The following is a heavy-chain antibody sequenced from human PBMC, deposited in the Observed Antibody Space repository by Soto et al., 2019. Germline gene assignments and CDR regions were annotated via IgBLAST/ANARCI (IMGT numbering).Heavy chain of an antibody. J-gene: IGHJ5*02. CDR1: GFTFSSYG. CDR2: IWYDGSNK. CDR3: ARDRWLTGIDP. V-gene: IGHV3-33*01. D-gene: IGHD1-20*01. Sequence: QVQLVESGGGVVQPGRSLRLSCAASGFTFSSYGVHWVRQAPGKGLEWVAVIWYDGSNKYYADSVKGRFTISRDNSKNTLYLQMNSLRAEDTAVYYCARDRWLTGIDPWGQGTLVTVSS.